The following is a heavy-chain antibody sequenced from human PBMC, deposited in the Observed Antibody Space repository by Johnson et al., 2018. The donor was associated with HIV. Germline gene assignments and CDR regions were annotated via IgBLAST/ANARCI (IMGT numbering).Heavy chain of an antibody. CDR1: GFTFSSYA. Sequence: QVQLVESGGGVVQPGRSLRLSCAVSGFTFSSYAMHWVRQAPGEGLEWVAVISYDGSNKYYADSVKGRFTISRDNSKNTLYLQMNSLRAEDTALYYCAKDMVVRENGAFDMWGQGTLVTVSS. D-gene: IGHD3-10*01. V-gene: IGHV3-30*04. CDR3: AKDMVVRENGAFDM. CDR2: ISYDGSNK. J-gene: IGHJ3*02.